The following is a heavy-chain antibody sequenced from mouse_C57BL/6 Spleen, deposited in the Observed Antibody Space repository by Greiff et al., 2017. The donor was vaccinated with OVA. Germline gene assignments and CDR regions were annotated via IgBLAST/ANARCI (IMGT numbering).Heavy chain of an antibody. J-gene: IGHJ4*01. CDR2: IYPGDGDT. CDR3: ARSGGSSYGAMDY. Sequence: QVQLQQSGPELVKPGASVKISCKASGYAFSSSWMNWVKQRPGKGLEWIGRIYPGDGDTNYNGKFKGKATLTADQSSSTAYMQLSSLTSEDSAVYFCARSGGSSYGAMDYWGQGTSVTVSS. CDR1: GYAFSSSW. D-gene: IGHD1-1*01. V-gene: IGHV1-82*01.